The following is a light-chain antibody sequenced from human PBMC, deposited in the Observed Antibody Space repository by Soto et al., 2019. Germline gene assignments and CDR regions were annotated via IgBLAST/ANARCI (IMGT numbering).Light chain of an antibody. CDR3: QQYNNWPPIT. V-gene: IGKV3-11*01. J-gene: IGKJ5*01. CDR2: DAS. Sequence: EFVLTQSPATLSLSPGERATLSCRASQSVSSYLAWYQQKPGQAPRLLIYDASNRATGIPARFSGTGSGTDFTLTINNLEPEDFAVYYCQQYNNWPPITFGQGTRLEIK. CDR1: QSVSSY.